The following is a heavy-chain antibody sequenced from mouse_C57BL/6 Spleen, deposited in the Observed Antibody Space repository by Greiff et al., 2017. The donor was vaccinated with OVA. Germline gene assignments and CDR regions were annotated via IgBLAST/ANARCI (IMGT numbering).Heavy chain of an antibody. D-gene: IGHD2-1*01. J-gene: IGHJ4*01. V-gene: IGHV1-52*01. Sequence: QVQLQQPGAELVRPGSSVKLSCKASGYTFTSYWMHWVKQRPIQGLEWIGNINPTDSDTHYNQKFKDKATLTVDKSSSTAYMQISSLTSEDSAIYFFARDGIYYGNYVRSAMDYWGQGASVTVAS. CDR2: INPTDSDT. CDR3: ARDGIYYGNYVRSAMDY. CDR1: GYTFTSYW.